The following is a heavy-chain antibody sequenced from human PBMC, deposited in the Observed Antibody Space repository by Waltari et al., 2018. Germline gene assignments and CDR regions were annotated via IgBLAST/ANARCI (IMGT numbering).Heavy chain of an antibody. Sequence: EVQLLQSGGGLVQPGGSLRLSCAGSGFTFSYYVMSWVRQAPGKGLEWVSVIYTGGSTHYADSVKGRFTVSRDNSKSTLYLQMDTLTPEDTAVYYCAKEGGGVTFDIWGQGTMVTVSS. J-gene: IGHJ3*02. D-gene: IGHD2-8*02. V-gene: IGHV3-23*03. CDR2: IYTGGST. CDR3: AKEGGGVTFDI. CDR1: GFTFSYYV.